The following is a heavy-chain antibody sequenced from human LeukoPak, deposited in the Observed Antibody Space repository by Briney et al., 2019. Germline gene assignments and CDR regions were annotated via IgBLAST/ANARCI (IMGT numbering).Heavy chain of an antibody. V-gene: IGHV4-59*08. CDR3: TTCAPNRYWFAP. CDR1: DGSISHDY. CDR2: IDYSGYT. D-gene: IGHD2-2*01. J-gene: IGHJ5*02. Sequence: SAPLSLTSTISDGSISHDYCVCVRPPPGKALECIAYIDYSGYTDYNPSVKSRVTMSIDTSKCQFPLHLRSVSAADTAISYCTTCAPNRYWFAPWGQGIQVTVSS.